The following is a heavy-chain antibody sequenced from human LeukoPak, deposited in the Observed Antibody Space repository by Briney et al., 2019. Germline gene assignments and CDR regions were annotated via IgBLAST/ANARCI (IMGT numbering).Heavy chain of an antibody. D-gene: IGHD2-21*02. CDR1: GGTFSSYA. CDR2: IIPIFGTA. J-gene: IGHJ4*02. Sequence: ASVKVSCKASGGTFSSYAISWVRQAPRQGLEWMGGIIPIFGTANYAQKFQGRVTITADESTSTAYMELSSLRSEDTAVYYCARGGRVTAIPYYFDYWGQGTLVTVSS. CDR3: ARGGRVTAIPYYFDY. V-gene: IGHV1-69*13.